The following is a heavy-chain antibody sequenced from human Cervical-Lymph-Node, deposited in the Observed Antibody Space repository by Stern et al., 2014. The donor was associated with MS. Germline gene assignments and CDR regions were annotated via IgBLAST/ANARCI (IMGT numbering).Heavy chain of an antibody. CDR3: ARGVTAVTNYVPNWCFDL. CDR2: VYYSGIT. V-gene: IGHV4-39*02. D-gene: IGHD4-11*01. J-gene: IGHJ2*01. CDR1: GGSITNRDY. Sequence: QLQLQESGPGLVKPSETLSLTRTVSGGSITNRDYWGWIRQSPGKGLEWIGSVYYSGITYYRPSLKSRATISIDTYRNQLFLRFISVTATDTAVYFCARGVTAVTNYVPNWCFDLWGRGTLVTVSS.